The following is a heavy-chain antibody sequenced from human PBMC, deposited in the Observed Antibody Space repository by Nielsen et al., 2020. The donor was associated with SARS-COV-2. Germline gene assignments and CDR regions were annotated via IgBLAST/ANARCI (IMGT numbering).Heavy chain of an antibody. V-gene: IGHV4-39*01. J-gene: IGHJ5*02. D-gene: IGHD6-19*01. CDR3: AITYSGRPYNWFHP. Sequence: SETLSLTCTVSGGSISSSSYYWGWIRQPPGKGLEWIGSIYYSGSTYYNPSLKSRVTISVDTSKNQFSLKLSSVTAADTAVYYCAITYSGRPYNWFHPGGQGTLVTLSS. CDR2: IYYSGST. CDR1: GGSISSSSYY.